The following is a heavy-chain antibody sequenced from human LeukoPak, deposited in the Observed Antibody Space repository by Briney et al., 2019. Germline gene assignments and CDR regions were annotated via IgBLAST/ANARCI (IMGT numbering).Heavy chain of an antibody. Sequence: SETLSLTCTVSGGSLSSYYWSWVRQPAGKGLEGIGRIYTSGSTNYNPSLTSRVTISVDTSKNQFSLKLSSVTAADTAVYYCAGDYYDSSGSDYWGQGTLVTVSS. D-gene: IGHD3-22*01. V-gene: IGHV4-4*07. CDR2: IYTSGST. CDR3: AGDYYDSSGSDY. CDR1: GGSLSSYY. J-gene: IGHJ4*02.